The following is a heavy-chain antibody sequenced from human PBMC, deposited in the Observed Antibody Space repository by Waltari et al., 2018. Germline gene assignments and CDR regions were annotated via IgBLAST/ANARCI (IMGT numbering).Heavy chain of an antibody. Sequence: HLVESGGGLIQPGGSLRLSCAASGFIVTNYYMSWVRQAPGRGLECVSVIYSAVTTDYADSVKGRFTISRDTFRNTLYLQMDNLRPDDTAVYYCARGNTASLDYWGQGTLVTVSS. CDR2: IYSAVTT. CDR3: ARGNTASLDY. V-gene: IGHV3-53*01. D-gene: IGHD2-21*02. J-gene: IGHJ4*02. CDR1: GFIVTNYY.